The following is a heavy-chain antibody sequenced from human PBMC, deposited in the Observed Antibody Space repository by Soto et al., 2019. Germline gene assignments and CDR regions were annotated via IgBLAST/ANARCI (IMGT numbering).Heavy chain of an antibody. Sequence: PGGSLRLSCAASGFTFSSYSMNWVRQAPGKGLEWVSYISSSSSTIYYADSVKGRFTISRDNAKNSLYLQMNSLRDEDTAVYYCARGIKSWIQLGMDLWRQGTTVTVSS. CDR1: GFTFSSYS. D-gene: IGHD5-18*01. J-gene: IGHJ6*02. V-gene: IGHV3-48*02. CDR2: ISSSSSTI. CDR3: ARGIKSWIQLGMDL.